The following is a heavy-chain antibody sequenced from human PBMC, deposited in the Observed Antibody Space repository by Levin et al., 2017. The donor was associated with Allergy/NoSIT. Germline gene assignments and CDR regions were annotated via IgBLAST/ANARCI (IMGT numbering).Heavy chain of an antibody. V-gene: IGHV3-30*18. CDR2: ISYDGSDK. CDR1: GFTFSSYA. J-gene: IGHJ4*02. CDR3: AKEGPGRDFDY. Sequence: GGSLRLSCAASGFTFSSYAMHWVRQAPGKGLEWVAFISYDGSDKYYAESVKGRFTISRDASKNTRYLQMYSLRAEDTAAYYCAKEGPGRDFDYWGQGTLVAVSS. D-gene: IGHD1-14*01.